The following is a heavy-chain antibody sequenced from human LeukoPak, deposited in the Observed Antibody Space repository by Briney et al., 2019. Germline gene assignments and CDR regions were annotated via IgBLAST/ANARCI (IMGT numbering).Heavy chain of an antibody. Sequence: GGSLRLSCAASGFTFSSYAMSWVRQAPGKGLKWVSAISGSGGSTYYADSVKGRFTISRDNSKNTLYLQMNSLRAEDTAVYYCARTLGGPGAFDIWGQGTMVTVSS. CDR3: ARTLGGPGAFDI. D-gene: IGHD3-16*01. V-gene: IGHV3-23*01. J-gene: IGHJ3*02. CDR1: GFTFSSYA. CDR2: ISGSGGST.